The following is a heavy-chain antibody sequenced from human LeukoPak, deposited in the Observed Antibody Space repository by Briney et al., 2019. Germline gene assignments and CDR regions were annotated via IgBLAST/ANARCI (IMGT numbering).Heavy chain of an antibody. V-gene: IGHV3-23*01. J-gene: IGHJ6*03. D-gene: IGHD2-15*01. CDR3: AKNGDRGAYCSGGSCYPYYYYNMDV. CDR2: ISTTGGTA. CDR1: GLTSISFG. Sequence: PGGALRLPCGASGLTSISFGMSWVRQAPGKGRVWVSSISTTGGTAYYADAVKGRFTISRENSKNTLYLQMNGLRAEDTAIYYCAKNGDRGAYCSGGSCYPYYYYNMDVWGKGTTVTISS.